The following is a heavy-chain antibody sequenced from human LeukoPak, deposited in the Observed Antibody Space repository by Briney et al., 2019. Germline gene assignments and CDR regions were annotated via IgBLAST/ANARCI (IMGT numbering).Heavy chain of an antibody. Sequence: ASVKVSCNAAGYTFTGYDVHWVRQAPGQRRECMGWINTGHGGSTNAKKCEGSVTMTRDTSLSTAYMELSRLRYEDTAVYSCARLYEQQLVLGWFDPWGQGTMVTVSS. CDR1: GYTFTGYD. CDR3: ARLYEQQLVLGWFDP. CDR2: INTGHGGS. J-gene: IGHJ5*02. V-gene: IGHV1-2*02. D-gene: IGHD6-13*01.